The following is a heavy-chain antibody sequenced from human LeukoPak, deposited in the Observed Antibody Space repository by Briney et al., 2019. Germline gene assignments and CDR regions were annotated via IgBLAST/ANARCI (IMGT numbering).Heavy chain of an antibody. V-gene: IGHV3-21*01. CDR1: GFTFSSYS. CDR2: ISSSSSYI. CDR3: ARGGEPIWDYYGMDV. Sequence: PGGSLRLSCAASGFTFSSYSMNWVRQAPGKGLEWVSSISSSSSYIYYADSVKGRFTISRDNAKSSLYLQMNSLRAEDTAVYYCARGGEPIWDYYGMDVWGQGTTVTVSS. D-gene: IGHD3-16*01. J-gene: IGHJ6*02.